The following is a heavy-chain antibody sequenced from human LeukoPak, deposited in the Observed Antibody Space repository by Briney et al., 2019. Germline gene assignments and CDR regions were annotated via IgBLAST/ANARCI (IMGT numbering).Heavy chain of an antibody. V-gene: IGHV3-23*01. J-gene: IGHJ6*02. Sequence: GGSLRLSCAASGFTFSSYAMSWVRQAPGKGLEWVSAISGSGGSTYYADSVKGRFTISRDSSKNTLYLQMNSLRAEDTAVYYCAKVSGGGLYYDGMDVWGQGTTVTVSS. CDR2: ISGSGGST. CDR3: AKVSGGGLYYDGMDV. CDR1: GFTFSSYA. D-gene: IGHD1-14*01.